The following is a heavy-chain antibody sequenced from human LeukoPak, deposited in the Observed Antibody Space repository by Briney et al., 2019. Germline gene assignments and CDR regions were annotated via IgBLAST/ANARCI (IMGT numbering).Heavy chain of an antibody. Sequence: GGSLRLSCAASGFTFDDYDMSWVRQAPGKGLEWVSGIYWHGDSTDYADSVQGRFTISRDNAKNSLYLQMNSLRAEDTALYYCARDLRARLYFDYWGQGTLVTVSS. V-gene: IGHV3-20*04. D-gene: IGHD2-8*01. J-gene: IGHJ4*02. CDR3: ARDLRARLYFDY. CDR2: IYWHGDST. CDR1: GFTFDDYD.